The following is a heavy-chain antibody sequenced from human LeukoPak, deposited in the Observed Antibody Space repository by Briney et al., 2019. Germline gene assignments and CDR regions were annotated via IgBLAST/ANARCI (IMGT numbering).Heavy chain of an antibody. D-gene: IGHD4-17*01. CDR1: GYTFTSYY. Sequence: ASVKVSCEASGYTFTSYYMHWVRQAPGQGLEWMGIINPSGGSTSYAQKFQGRVTMTRDTSTSTVYMELSSLRSEDTAVYYCATEGFYYGDLGYYFDYWGQGTLVTVSS. CDR2: INPSGGST. V-gene: IGHV1-46*01. CDR3: ATEGFYYGDLGYYFDY. J-gene: IGHJ4*02.